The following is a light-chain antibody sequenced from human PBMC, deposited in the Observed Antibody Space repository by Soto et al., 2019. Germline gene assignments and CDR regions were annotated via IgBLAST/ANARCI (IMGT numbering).Light chain of an antibody. J-gene: IGKJ2*01. CDR2: KVS. CDR3: LQDSRWPYS. CDR1: QRPVYSDGNTY. V-gene: IGKV2-30*01. Sequence: DVVMTQSPLSLAVTVGQPASISCRSSQRPVYSDGNTYLNWFLQRPGQSPRRLIYKVSDRDSGLPERSSGSGSGTDFTLKISRVEAGDVRIYYILQDSRWPYSFGQGTKRAIK.